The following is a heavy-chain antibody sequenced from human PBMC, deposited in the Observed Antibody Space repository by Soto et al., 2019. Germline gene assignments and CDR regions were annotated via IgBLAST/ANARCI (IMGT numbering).Heavy chain of an antibody. J-gene: IGHJ3*02. CDR1: GGSVSSNRAA. CDR3: ATVLSGSCCDAFDI. CDR2: TYYRSKWYN. V-gene: IGHV6-1*01. D-gene: IGHD6-19*01. Sequence: PSQTLSLTCAISGGSVSSNRAAWNWIRQSPSRGLEWLGRTYYRSKWYNDYAVSVKSRITINPDTSKNQFSLQLNSVTPEDTAVYYCATVLSGSCCDAFDIWGQGTMVTVSS.